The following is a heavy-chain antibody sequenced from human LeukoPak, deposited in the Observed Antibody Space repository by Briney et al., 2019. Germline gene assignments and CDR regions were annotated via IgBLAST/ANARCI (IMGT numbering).Heavy chain of an antibody. CDR2: IYYSGST. D-gene: IGHD3-22*01. V-gene: IGHV4-39*02. CDR3: ARDSSGYGSYYYYGMDV. J-gene: IGHJ6*02. CDR1: GGSISSSSYY. Sequence: NTSETLSLTCTVSGGSISSSSYYWGWIRQPPRKGLEWIGSIYYSGSTYYNPSLKSRVTISVDTSKNQFSLKLSSVTAADTAVYYCARDSSGYGSYYYYGMDVWGQGTTVTVSS.